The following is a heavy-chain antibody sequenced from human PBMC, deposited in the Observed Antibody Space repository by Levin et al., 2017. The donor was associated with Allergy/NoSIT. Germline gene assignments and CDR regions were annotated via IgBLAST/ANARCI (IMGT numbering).Heavy chain of an antibody. J-gene: IGHJ4*01. D-gene: IGHD3-16*01. V-gene: IGHV3-9*01. CDR1: GFIFDDYA. CDR3: AKASGRGFVGVRAWVDR. Sequence: SLKISCAASGFIFDDYAMHWVRQVPGKGLEWVSVIDWNSGSRGYVDSVKGRFTISRDNAKNFLYLQMNSLRAEETAFYYGAKASGRGFVGVRAWVDRWGHGVLVCVSS. CDR2: IDWNSGSR.